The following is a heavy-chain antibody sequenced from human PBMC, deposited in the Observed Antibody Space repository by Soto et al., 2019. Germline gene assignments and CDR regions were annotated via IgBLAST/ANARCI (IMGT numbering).Heavy chain of an antibody. D-gene: IGHD1-1*01. CDR2: MSHSGGT. V-gene: IGHV4-34*01. Sequence: QVQLQQWGAGLLKPSETLSHTCAVYGGFVTSGSYYWSWIRQPPGKGLEWIGEMSHSGGTHFNPSPKSRVTISVDTSKNQFTLKMSSVTAADTALYYCARVERGTATTVVDAFDIWGPGTMVTVSS. CDR3: ARVERGTATTVVDAFDI. CDR1: GGFVTSGSYY. J-gene: IGHJ3*02.